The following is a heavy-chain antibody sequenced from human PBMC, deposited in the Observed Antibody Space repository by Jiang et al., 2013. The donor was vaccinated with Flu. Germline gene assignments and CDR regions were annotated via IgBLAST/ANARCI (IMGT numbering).Heavy chain of an antibody. D-gene: IGHD3-10*01. V-gene: IGHV1-69*01. J-gene: IGHJ4*02. CDR2: FGTA. Sequence: FGTANYAQKFQGRVTITADESTSTAYMELSSLRSEDTAVYYCARGGYYGSGSYYNNVYWGQGTLVTVSS. CDR3: ARGGYYGSGSYYNNVY.